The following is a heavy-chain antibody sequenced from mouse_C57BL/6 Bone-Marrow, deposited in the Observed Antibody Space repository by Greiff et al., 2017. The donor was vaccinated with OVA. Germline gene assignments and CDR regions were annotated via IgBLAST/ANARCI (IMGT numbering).Heavy chain of an antibody. V-gene: IGHV1-4*01. CDR1: GYTFTSYT. D-gene: IGHD4-1*01. CDR3: ARYELGAMDY. J-gene: IGHJ4*01. CDR2: INPSSGYT. Sequence: QVQLQQSGAELARPGASVKMSCKASGYTFTSYTMHWVKQRPGQGLEWIGYINPSSGYTKYNQKFKDKATLTADKSSSTAYMQLSSLTSEDPAVYYCARYELGAMDYWGQGTSVTVSS.